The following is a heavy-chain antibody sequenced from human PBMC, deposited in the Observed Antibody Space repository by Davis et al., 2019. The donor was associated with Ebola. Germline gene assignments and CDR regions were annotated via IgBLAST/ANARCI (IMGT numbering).Heavy chain of an antibody. J-gene: IGHJ3*02. CDR1: GGSFSGYY. Sequence: PSETLSLTCAVYGGSFSGYYWSWIRQPAGKGLEWIGRIYTSGSTNYNPSLKSRVTMSVDTSKNQFSLKLSSVTAADTAVYYCARLTGTTDSAFDIWGQGTMVTVSS. D-gene: IGHD1-20*01. CDR2: IYTSGST. CDR3: ARLTGTTDSAFDI. V-gene: IGHV4-59*10.